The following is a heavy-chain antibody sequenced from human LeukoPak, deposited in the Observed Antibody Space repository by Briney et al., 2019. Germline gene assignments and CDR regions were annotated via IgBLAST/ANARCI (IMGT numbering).Heavy chain of an antibody. Sequence: ASVKVSCKASGYSFSSYAIIWVRQPPGQGLEWTGWISAFGGDTTYEQKLQGRVTMTTDTSTSTVYMELRSLRSDDTAVYYCARGPYGDEGFDYWCQGTLVAVS. D-gene: IGHD4-17*01. J-gene: IGHJ4*02. CDR3: ARGPYGDEGFDY. V-gene: IGHV1-18*01. CDR2: ISAFGGDT. CDR1: GYSFSSYA.